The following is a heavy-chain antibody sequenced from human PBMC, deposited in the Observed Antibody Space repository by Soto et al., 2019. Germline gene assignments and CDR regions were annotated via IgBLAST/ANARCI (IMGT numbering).Heavy chain of an antibody. Sequence: QVQLVQSGAEVKKPGASVKVSCKASGYTFTSYYISWVRQAPGQGLEWMGWISAYNGNTNYARKLQGRVTITADTSTSTAYRELRSLRCDDTAVYYCARVNPPVGVWGQAATVTVSS. CDR2: ISAYNGNT. D-gene: IGHD1-26*01. CDR3: ARVNPPVGV. V-gene: IGHV1-18*01. J-gene: IGHJ6*02. CDR1: GYTFTSYY.